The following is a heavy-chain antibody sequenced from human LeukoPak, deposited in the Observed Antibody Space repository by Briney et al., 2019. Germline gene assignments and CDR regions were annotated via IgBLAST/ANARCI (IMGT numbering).Heavy chain of an antibody. CDR1: GFTFSSYW. J-gene: IGHJ5*02. Sequence: PGGSLRLSCAASGFTFSSYWMSWVRQAPGKGLEWVANIKQDGSEKYYVDSVKGRFTISRDNAKNSLYLQMNSLRAEDTAVYYCAPGPYCSSTSCPDMANGDYWFDPWGQGTLVTVSS. CDR3: APGPYCSSTSCPDMANGDYWFDP. D-gene: IGHD2-2*01. V-gene: IGHV3-7*01. CDR2: IKQDGSEK.